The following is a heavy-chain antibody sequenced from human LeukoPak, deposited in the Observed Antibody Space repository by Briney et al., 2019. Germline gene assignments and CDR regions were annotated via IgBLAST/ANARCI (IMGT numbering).Heavy chain of an antibody. CDR2: IYYSGST. V-gene: IGHV4-31*03. D-gene: IGHD6-6*01. CDR3: ARGVAARSGGTWFDP. Sequence: SEPLSLTCTFSGGSISSGGYYWSWIPQHPGKGLAWIWYIYYSGSTYYNPSLKSRVTISVDTSKNQFSLKLSSVTAADTAVYYCARGVAARSGGTWFDPWGQGTLVTVSS. CDR1: GGSISSGGYY. J-gene: IGHJ5*02.